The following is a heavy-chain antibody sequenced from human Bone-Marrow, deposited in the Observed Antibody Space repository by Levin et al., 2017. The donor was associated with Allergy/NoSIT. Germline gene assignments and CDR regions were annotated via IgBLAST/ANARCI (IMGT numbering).Heavy chain of an antibody. V-gene: IGHV3-48*01. Sequence: PTGGSLRLSCAASGLTISNHAMDWVRQVPGKGLEWISYISPSSETKYYADSVKGRFTISRDNDKNSVDLQMHSLRAEDTALYYCARVEIAVAGSWYIDLWGRGTLVTVSS. CDR2: ISPSSETK. CDR1: GLTISNHA. D-gene: IGHD6-19*01. J-gene: IGHJ2*01. CDR3: ARVEIAVAGSWYIDL.